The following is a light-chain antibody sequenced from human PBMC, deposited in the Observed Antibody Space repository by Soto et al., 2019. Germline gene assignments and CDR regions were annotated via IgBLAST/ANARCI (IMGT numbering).Light chain of an antibody. CDR1: SSDVGAYGY. CDR3: SSYTSSSTRV. V-gene: IGLV2-14*03. Sequence: QSALTQPASVSGSPGQSITISCTGTSSDVGAYGYVSWYQQHPDKVPKLMIYEVSYRPPGVSNRFSGSKSVNTATLTISGLQAEDEADYYCSSYTSSSTRVFGTGTKVTVL. CDR2: EVS. J-gene: IGLJ1*01.